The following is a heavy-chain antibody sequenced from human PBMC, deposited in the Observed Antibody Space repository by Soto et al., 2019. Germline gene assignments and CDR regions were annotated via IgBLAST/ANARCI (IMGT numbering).Heavy chain of an antibody. CDR1: GFDFSNGW. J-gene: IGHJ4*02. Sequence: EVQLVESGGGLVKPGGSLRLSCAASGFDFSNGWMSWVRQAPGKGLEWVGRIKSKIHGETTDYAAHGKGRFTISRDESSNRLYLQTHSLQTDDTAVYYCSTDEWDWGQGTLVTVSS. V-gene: IGHV3-15*05. CDR3: STDEWD. CDR2: IKSKIHGETT. D-gene: IGHD1-26*01.